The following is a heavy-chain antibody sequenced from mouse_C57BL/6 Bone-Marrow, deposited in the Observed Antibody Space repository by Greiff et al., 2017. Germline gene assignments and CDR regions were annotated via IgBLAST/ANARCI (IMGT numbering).Heavy chain of an antibody. J-gene: IGHJ3*01. CDR1: GYTFTDYY. CDR3: ARWPFVTTVVAPFAY. D-gene: IGHD1-1*01. CDR2: INPYNGGT. Sequence: EVQLQQSGPVLVKPGASVKMSCKASGYTFTDYYMNWVKQSHGKSLEWIGVINPYNGGTSYNQKFKGKATLTVDKSSSTAYMELNSLTSEDSAVYYCARWPFVTTVVAPFAYWGQGTLVTVSA. V-gene: IGHV1-19*01.